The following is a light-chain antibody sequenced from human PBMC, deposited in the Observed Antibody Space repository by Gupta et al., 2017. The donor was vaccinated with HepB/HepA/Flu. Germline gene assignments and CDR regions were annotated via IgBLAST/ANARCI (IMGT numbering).Light chain of an antibody. CDR3: QQYVTSLFT. V-gene: IGKV3-20*01. Sequence: IVFTQSPGTLYLHPGERATLSCRASQSLSSSYLAWYQQKPGQAPRLLIYGASSRATGIPDRFSGSGSGTDFTLTISRLEPEDFAVYYCQQYVTSLFTFGPGTKVDIK. CDR2: GAS. J-gene: IGKJ3*01. CDR1: QSLSSSY.